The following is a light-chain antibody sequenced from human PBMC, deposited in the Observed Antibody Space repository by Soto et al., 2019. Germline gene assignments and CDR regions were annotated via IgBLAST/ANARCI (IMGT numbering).Light chain of an antibody. CDR2: DAS. Sequence: EIVLTQSPATLSLSPGERATLYCRASQSVGTFFAWYQQKPGQAPRLLIYDASNRATGIPPRFSGSGSGTDFTLTISSLEPEDFAVYYCQQCNNWPQWTFGQGTKVDIK. V-gene: IGKV3-11*01. J-gene: IGKJ1*01. CDR1: QSVGTF. CDR3: QQCNNWPQWT.